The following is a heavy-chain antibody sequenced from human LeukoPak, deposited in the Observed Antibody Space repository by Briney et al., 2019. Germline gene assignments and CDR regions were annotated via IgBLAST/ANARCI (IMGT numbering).Heavy chain of an antibody. Sequence: GGSLRLSCAASGFTFSTYNMNWVRQAPGKGLEWVSHITSSSSNIYYADSVKGRFTISRDSAKNALYLQMNSLRDEDTAVYYCATSGNYYLEYWGQGTLVTVSS. V-gene: IGHV3-48*02. J-gene: IGHJ4*02. CDR1: GFTFSTYN. D-gene: IGHD1-26*01. CDR2: ITSSSSNI. CDR3: ATSGNYYLEY.